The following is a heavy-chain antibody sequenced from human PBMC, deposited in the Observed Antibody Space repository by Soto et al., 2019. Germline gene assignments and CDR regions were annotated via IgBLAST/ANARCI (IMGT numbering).Heavy chain of an antibody. Sequence: GGSLRLSCAASGFTFSSYAMSWVRQAPGKGLEWVSAISGSGGSTYYADSVKGRFTISRDNSKNTLYLQMNSLRAGDTAVYYCATLPLYGSGSYFDYWGQGTLVTVSS. D-gene: IGHD3-10*01. CDR2: ISGSGGST. J-gene: IGHJ4*02. CDR3: ATLPLYGSGSYFDY. V-gene: IGHV3-23*01. CDR1: GFTFSSYA.